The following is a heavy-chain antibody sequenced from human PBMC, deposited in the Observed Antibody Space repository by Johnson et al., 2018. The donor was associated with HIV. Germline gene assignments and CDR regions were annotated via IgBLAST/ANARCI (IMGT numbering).Heavy chain of an antibody. Sequence: VQLVESGGGVVQPGRSLRLSCAASGFTFDDYAMHWVRQAPGKGLEWVSGISWDGGSTYYADSVKGRFTISRDNAKNSLYLQMNSLRAEDTAVYYCAKEVGWLGDAFDIWGQGTMVTVSS. V-gene: IGHV3-9*01. J-gene: IGHJ3*02. CDR3: AKEVGWLGDAFDI. CDR1: GFTFDDYA. D-gene: IGHD6-19*01. CDR2: ISWDGGST.